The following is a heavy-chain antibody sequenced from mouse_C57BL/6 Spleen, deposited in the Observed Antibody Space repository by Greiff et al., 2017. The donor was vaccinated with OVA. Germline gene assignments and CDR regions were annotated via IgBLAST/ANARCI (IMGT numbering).Heavy chain of an antibody. D-gene: IGHD1-1*01. CDR2: IHPNSGST. J-gene: IGHJ1*03. CDR3: ARGGYGSILEYFDV. V-gene: IGHV1-64*01. Sequence: QVQLQQPGAELVKPGASVKLSCKASGYTFTSYWMHWVKQRPGQGLEWIGIIHPNSGSTNYNEKFKSKATLTVDKSSSTAYMQLSSLTSEDSAVYYCARGGYGSILEYFDVWGTGTTVTVSS. CDR1: GYTFTSYW.